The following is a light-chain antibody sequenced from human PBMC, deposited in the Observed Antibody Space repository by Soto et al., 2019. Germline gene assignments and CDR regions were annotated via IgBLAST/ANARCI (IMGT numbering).Light chain of an antibody. Sequence: SYELTQPPSVSVAPGQTARMTCGGDNLGSKSVHWYQQKPGQAPVLVVYDDTERPAGIPDRFSGSNSGNTATLTISRVEAGHEADYYCQVWDSNGDVVVFGGGTKLTVL. CDR1: NLGSKS. CDR3: QVWDSNGDVVV. CDR2: DDT. V-gene: IGLV3-21*02. J-gene: IGLJ2*01.